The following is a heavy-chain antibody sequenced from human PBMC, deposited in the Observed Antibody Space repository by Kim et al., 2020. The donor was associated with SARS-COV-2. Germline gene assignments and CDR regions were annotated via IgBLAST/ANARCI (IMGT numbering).Heavy chain of an antibody. CDR3: ARTVAGTYFDY. D-gene: IGHD6-19*01. CDR1: GGSISSSSYY. CDR2: IYYSGST. J-gene: IGHJ4*02. V-gene: IGHV4-39*07. Sequence: SETLSLTCTVSGGSISSSSYYWGWIRQPPGKGLEWIGSIYYSGSTYYNPSLKSRVTISVDTSKNQFSLKLSSVTAADTAVYYCARTVAGTYFDYWGQGTLVTVSS.